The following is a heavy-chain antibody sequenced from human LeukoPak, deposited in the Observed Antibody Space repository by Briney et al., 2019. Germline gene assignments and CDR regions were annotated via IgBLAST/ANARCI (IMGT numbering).Heavy chain of an antibody. CDR1: GFTFNRYN. CDR3: ARGADGVSSNSRGCFDP. Sequence: GGSLRLSCAASGFTFNRYNMNWVRRAPGKGLEWVSSVSTSSSYIYYADSVRGRFTISRDNAKNSLYLQMNSLRAEDTAVYSCARGADGVSSNSRGCFDPWGQGTLVTVSS. J-gene: IGHJ5*02. CDR2: VSTSSSYI. D-gene: IGHD2-15*01. V-gene: IGHV3-21*01.